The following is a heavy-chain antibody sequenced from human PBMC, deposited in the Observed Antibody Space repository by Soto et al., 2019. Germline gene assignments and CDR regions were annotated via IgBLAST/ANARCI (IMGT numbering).Heavy chain of an antibody. Sequence: QVQLQQWGAGLLKPSETLSLTCAVYGGSFSGYYWSWIRQPPGKGLEWIGEINHSGSTNYNPSLKSXXTXSXXTSKNQFSLKLSSVTAADTAVYYCASGGLRLYFQHWGQGTLVTVSS. CDR3: ASGGLRLYFQH. D-gene: IGHD4-17*01. CDR2: INHSGST. J-gene: IGHJ1*01. CDR1: GGSFSGYY. V-gene: IGHV4-34*01.